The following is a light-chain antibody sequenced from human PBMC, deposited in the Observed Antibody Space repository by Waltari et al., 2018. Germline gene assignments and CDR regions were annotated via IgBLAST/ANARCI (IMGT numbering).Light chain of an antibody. CDR3: QQRSNWPVT. J-gene: IGKJ3*01. CDR1: QSVSSY. CDR2: DAS. V-gene: IGKV3-11*01. Sequence: EIVLTQSPATLSLSPGERATLSCRASQSVSSYLAWYQQNPGQAPRLLIYDASNRATGIPARFSGSGSGTDFTLTISSLEPEDFAVYYCQQRSNWPVTFGPGTKVDIK.